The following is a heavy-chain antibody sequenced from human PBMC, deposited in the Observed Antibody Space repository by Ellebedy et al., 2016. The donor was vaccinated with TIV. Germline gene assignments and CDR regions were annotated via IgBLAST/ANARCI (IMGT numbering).Heavy chain of an antibody. J-gene: IGHJ5*02. V-gene: IGHV4-4*02. CDR2: IFNSGST. Sequence: MPSETLSLTCAVSGGSISMTNWWSCVHPAPGKGLEWLGDIFNSGSTDYNPSLKSRVTIYVDKSKSQFYLRLRSVTAAETDVYYCARDVNFYDIRGYCMSFDPWGQGPLVTVSS. CDR3: ARDVNFYDIRGYCMSFDP. D-gene: IGHD3-22*01. CDR1: GGSISMTNW.